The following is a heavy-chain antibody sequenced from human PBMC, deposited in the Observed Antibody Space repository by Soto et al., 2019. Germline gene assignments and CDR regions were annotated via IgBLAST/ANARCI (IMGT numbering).Heavy chain of an antibody. V-gene: IGHV3-30*18. CDR1: GFTFSNYD. J-gene: IGHJ4*02. CDR2: ILYDGSNK. D-gene: IGHD2-15*01. Sequence: QVHLVESGGGVVQPGRSLRLSCAASGFTFSNYDMHWVRQAPGKGLEWVALILYDGSNKYYADSVKGRFTISRDNSKNTLFLQMNSLRAEDTAVYYCAKDHQYCSCGGCYSAGNTYFDYWGQGTLVTVSS. CDR3: AKDHQYCSCGGCYSAGNTYFDY.